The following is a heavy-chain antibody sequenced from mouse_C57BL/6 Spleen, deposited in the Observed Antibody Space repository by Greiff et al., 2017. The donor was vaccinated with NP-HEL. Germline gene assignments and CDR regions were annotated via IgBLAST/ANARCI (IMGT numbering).Heavy chain of an antibody. CDR3: ARHGPSDGYYGY. CDR2: ISGGGGNT. J-gene: IGHJ2*01. D-gene: IGHD2-3*01. CDR1: GFTFSSYT. V-gene: IGHV5-9*01. Sequence: EVHLVESGGGLVKPGGSLKLSCAASGFTFSSYTMSWVRQTPEKRLEWVATISGGGGNTYYPDSVKGRFTISRDNAKNTLYLQMSSLRSEDTALYYCARHGPSDGYYGYWGQGTTLTVSS.